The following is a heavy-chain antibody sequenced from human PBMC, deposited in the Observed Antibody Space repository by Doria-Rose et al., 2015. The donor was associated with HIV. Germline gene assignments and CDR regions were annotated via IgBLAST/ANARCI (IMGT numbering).Heavy chain of an antibody. CDR3: AREAVAGSVYFNY. CDR1: GFPFSNFW. V-gene: IGHV3-7*01. J-gene: IGHJ4*02. CDR2: INEDGSEK. Sequence: AASGFPFSNFWMTWVRQAPGKGLEWVANINEDGSEKYYVDSVKARFTISRDNAKNSLYLQMNTVRAEDTAMYYCAREAVAGSVYFNYWGQGTLVTGSS. D-gene: IGHD6-19*01.